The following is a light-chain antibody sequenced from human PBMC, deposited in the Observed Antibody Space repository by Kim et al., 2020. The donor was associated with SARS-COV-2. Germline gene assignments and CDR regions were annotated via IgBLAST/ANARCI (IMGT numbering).Light chain of an antibody. J-gene: IGLJ3*02. Sequence: GQSITLACTGTSSYVGGYNYVSWYQQQPGKTPKLMIYDVSKRPSGVSNRFSGSKSGNTASLTISGLQAEDEADYYCSSYTSSSTWVFGGGTQLTVL. V-gene: IGLV2-14*04. CDR1: SSYVGGYNY. CDR3: SSYTSSSTWV. CDR2: DVS.